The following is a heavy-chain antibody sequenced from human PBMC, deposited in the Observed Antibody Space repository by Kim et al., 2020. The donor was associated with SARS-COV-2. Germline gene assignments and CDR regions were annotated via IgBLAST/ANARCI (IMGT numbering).Heavy chain of an antibody. V-gene: IGHV4-39*07. CDR1: GGSISSHNYY. Sequence: SETLSLTCSVSGGSISSHNYYWGWIRQPPGMELEWIGSIYYSGSTYYNPSLKSRVTISVDTSKNQFSLKLNSVTAADTAVYYCAREIAIGDYFDYRGQGTLVTVSS. CDR3: AREIAIGDYFDY. CDR2: IYYSGST. D-gene: IGHD2-21*01. J-gene: IGHJ4*02.